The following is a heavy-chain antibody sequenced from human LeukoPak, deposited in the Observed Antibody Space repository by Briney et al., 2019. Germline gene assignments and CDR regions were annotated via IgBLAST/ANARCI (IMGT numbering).Heavy chain of an antibody. CDR3: ARVNDSSGYYDIDY. Sequence: SETLSLTCTVSGGSISSYYWSWIRQPPGKGLEWIGYIYYSGSTNYNPSLKSRVTISVDTSKNQFSLKLSSVTAADTAVYYCARVNDSSGYYDIDYWGQGTLVTASS. CDR2: IYYSGST. J-gene: IGHJ4*02. D-gene: IGHD3-22*01. V-gene: IGHV4-59*01. CDR1: GGSISSYY.